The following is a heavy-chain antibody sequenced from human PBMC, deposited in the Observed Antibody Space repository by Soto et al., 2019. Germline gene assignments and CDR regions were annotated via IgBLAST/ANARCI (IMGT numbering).Heavy chain of an antibody. CDR2: IIPIFGTA. Sequence: SVKVSCKXSGGTFSSYAISWVRQAPGQGLEWMGGIIPIFGTANYAQKFQGRVTITADESTSTAYMELSSLRSEDTAVYYCARDGGRYCSSTSCFQGSGWPHNWFDPWGQGTLVTVSS. J-gene: IGHJ5*02. V-gene: IGHV1-69*13. CDR3: ARDGGRYCSSTSCFQGSGWPHNWFDP. CDR1: GGTFSSYA. D-gene: IGHD2-2*01.